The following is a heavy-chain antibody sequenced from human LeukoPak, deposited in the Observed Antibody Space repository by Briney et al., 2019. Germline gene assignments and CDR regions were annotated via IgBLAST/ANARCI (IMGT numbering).Heavy chain of an antibody. CDR2: IYATDLT. J-gene: IGHJ5*02. CDR3: ARGFGSGTSPIDL. Sequence: SETLSLTCAVYGGSFSGYYWNWIRQSAGKGLEWIGRIYATDLTNYNPSLKSRVTLSVDMSKNELSLTLKSVTAADTAVYYCARGFGSGTSPIDLWGQGALVTVSS. CDR1: GGSFSGYY. D-gene: IGHD3-10*01. V-gene: IGHV4-59*10.